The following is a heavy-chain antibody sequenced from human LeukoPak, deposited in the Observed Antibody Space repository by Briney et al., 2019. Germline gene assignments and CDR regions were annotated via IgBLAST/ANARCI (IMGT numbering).Heavy chain of an antibody. CDR2: IHSSGST. CDR1: CGSISRYY. Sequence: SETLSLTCTVACGSISRYYWSSVRQPPGKRLEWIGYIHSSGSTKYNTSLESRVTISVDTSKNQFSLRLGSVTAADTALYNCARDYQGGYFDSWCQGTLVTVSS. V-gene: IGHV4-59*01. CDR3: ARDYQGGYFDS. D-gene: IGHD2-15*01. J-gene: IGHJ4*02.